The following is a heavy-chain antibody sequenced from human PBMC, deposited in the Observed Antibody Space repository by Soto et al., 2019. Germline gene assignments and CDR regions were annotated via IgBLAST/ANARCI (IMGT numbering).Heavy chain of an antibody. J-gene: IGHJ6*02. Sequence: QQQLVEAGGGVVQPGGSMRLSCAVSGFRFDDYAMHWVRQAPGKGLEWVAVISHDGANKFFADSVKGRFTVSRDRSKNTVYLQMSSLGPQDTAVYFCARDHWDCSGGGCSPQQLYYFALDVWGQGTTVSVSS. V-gene: IGHV3-30*03. CDR3: ARDHWDCSGGGCSPQQLYYFALDV. D-gene: IGHD2-15*01. CDR1: GFRFDDYA. CDR2: ISHDGANK.